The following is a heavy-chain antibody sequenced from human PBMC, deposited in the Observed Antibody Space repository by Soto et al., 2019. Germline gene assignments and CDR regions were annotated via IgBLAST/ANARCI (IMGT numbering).Heavy chain of an antibody. Sequence: QVQLQESGPGLVRPSETLSLTCTVSAASISSYYWTWIRQPPGKGLEWIGHMYNSEDTKYNPSLKSRVXXXVXXSKHQFSLQLRSVTAADTAIYYCVRHATDRHGNAEDWYFDLWGRDTLVTVSS. V-gene: IGHV4-59*08. CDR3: VRHATDRHGNAEDWYFDL. CDR1: AASISSYY. J-gene: IGHJ2*01. D-gene: IGHD2-15*01. CDR2: MYNSEDT.